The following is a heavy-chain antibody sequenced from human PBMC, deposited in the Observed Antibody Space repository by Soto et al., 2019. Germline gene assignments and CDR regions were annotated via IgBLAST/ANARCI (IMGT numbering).Heavy chain of an antibody. V-gene: IGHV1-3*01. J-gene: IGHJ3*01. D-gene: IGHD2-8*02. CDR1: GFTFSDHL. CDR2: INPDNGNT. CDR3: ARDILSVGPRANDAFDV. Sequence: QVQLVQSGAEVRKPGASVNISCRASGFTFSDHLINWVRQVPGQSLEWMGWINPDNGNTNYSQTFQGRVTISRHSSASIVYVEVSDLTSEDTAVFYCARDILSVGPRANDAFDVWGQGTMVTVSS.